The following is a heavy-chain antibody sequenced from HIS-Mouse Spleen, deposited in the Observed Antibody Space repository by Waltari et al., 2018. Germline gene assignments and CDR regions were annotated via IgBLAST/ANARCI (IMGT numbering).Heavy chain of an antibody. Sequence: EVQLVESGGGLVQPGRSLRLSCAASGFTFDDYAMHWVRQAPGKGLEWVSGISWNSGSIGYADSVKGRFTISRDNAKNSLYLQMNSLRAEDTALYYCAKEAAAGGFDYWGQGTLVTVSS. V-gene: IGHV3-9*01. J-gene: IGHJ4*02. D-gene: IGHD6-13*01. CDR1: GFTFDDYA. CDR3: AKEAAAGGFDY. CDR2: ISWNSGSI.